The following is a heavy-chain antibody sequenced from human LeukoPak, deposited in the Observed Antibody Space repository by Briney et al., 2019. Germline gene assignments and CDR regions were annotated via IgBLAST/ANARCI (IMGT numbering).Heavy chain of an antibody. CDR1: GFIFSSYS. D-gene: IGHD3-3*01. Sequence: GGSLRLSCAGSGFIFSSYSMGWVRQAPGKGLEFVAHLKESGIEKEYVDSVEGRFTISRDNGKNSLYLQMNSLRADDTALYFCARWRGAQSEFDYWGQGTHVIVSS. J-gene: IGHJ4*02. V-gene: IGHV3-7*01. CDR2: LKESGIEK. CDR3: ARWRGAQSEFDY.